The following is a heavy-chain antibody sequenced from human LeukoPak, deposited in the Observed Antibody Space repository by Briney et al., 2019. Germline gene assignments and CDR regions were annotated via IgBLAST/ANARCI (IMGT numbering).Heavy chain of an antibody. CDR3: ARDLYGDYFHYFDY. CDR2: IYRSGST. V-gene: IGHV4-38-2*02. D-gene: IGHD4-17*01. J-gene: IGHJ4*02. Sequence: ETLSLTCTVSGYSISSGYYWGWIRQPPGKGLEWIGSIYRSGSTYYNPSLKSRVTISVDTSKNQFSLKLSSVTAADTAVYYCARDLYGDYFHYFDYWGQGTLVTVSS. CDR1: GYSISSGYY.